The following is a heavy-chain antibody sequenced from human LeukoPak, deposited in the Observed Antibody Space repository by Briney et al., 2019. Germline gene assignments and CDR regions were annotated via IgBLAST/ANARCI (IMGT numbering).Heavy chain of an antibody. D-gene: IGHD4/OR15-4a*01. Sequence: QPGGSLRLSCAASGFTFSSFWMHWVRQAPGKGLVWVSRINSDGSTTDYADSVKGRFTISRANAKNTLYLQMNGLRAEDTAVYYCVVLGISNYWGQGTLVTVSS. J-gene: IGHJ4*02. CDR1: GFTFSSFW. CDR3: VVLGISNY. CDR2: INSDGSTT. V-gene: IGHV3-74*01.